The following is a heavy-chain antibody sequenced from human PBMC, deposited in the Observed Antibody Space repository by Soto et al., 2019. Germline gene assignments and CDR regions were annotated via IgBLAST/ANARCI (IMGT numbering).Heavy chain of an antibody. CDR3: ATVNRAFDSDGYYYYYMDV. CDR1: GGSISSYY. V-gene: IGHV4-59*01. Sequence: SETLSLTCTVSGGSISSYYWSWIRQPPGKGLEWIGYIYYSGRTNYNPSLKSRITISVDTSQNQYSLMLSSVTAADTAVYYCATVNRAFDSDGYYYYYMDVWGKGTTVTVSS. CDR2: IYYSGRT. J-gene: IGHJ6*03. D-gene: IGHD3-9*01.